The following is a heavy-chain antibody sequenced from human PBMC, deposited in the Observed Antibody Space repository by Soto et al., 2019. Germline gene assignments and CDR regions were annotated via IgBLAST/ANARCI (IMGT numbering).Heavy chain of an antibody. CDR2: ISAYNGNT. CDR1: GYTFTSYG. CDR3: ARDLIYSSSWSYFDY. Sequence: ASVKVSCKASGYTFTSYGISWVRKAPGQGLEWMGWISAYNGNTNYAQKLQGRVTMTTDTSTSTAYMELRSLGSDDTAVYYCARDLIYSSSWSYFDYWGQGTLVTVSS. V-gene: IGHV1-18*01. D-gene: IGHD6-13*01. J-gene: IGHJ4*02.